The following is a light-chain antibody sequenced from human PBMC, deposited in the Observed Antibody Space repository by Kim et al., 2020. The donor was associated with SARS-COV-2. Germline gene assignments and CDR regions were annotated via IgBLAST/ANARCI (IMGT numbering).Light chain of an antibody. CDR3: QQRSNWPPALT. CDR2: GAS. V-gene: IGKV3-11*01. Sequence: PGERHTHSGRASQSVSTYLAWYQQNPGQAPRLLIYGASNGATGIPDRFSGSGSETDFTLTISSLESEDFAVYYCQQRSNWPPALTFGGGTKVDIK. CDR1: QSVSTY. J-gene: IGKJ4*01.